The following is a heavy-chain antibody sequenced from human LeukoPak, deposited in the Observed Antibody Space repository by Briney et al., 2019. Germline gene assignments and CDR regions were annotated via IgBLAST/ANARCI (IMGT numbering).Heavy chain of an antibody. CDR3: ARATYYYDSSGYYVRAFDM. D-gene: IGHD3-22*01. J-gene: IGHJ3*02. CDR2: IYHSGST. V-gene: IGHV4-30-2*01. Sequence: PSETLSLTCAVSGGSISSGGYSWSWIRQPPGKGLEWIGYIYHSGSTYYNPSLKSRVTISVDRSKNQFSLKLSSVTAADTAVYYCARATYYYDSSGYYVRAFDMWGQGTMVTVSS. CDR1: GGSISSGGYS.